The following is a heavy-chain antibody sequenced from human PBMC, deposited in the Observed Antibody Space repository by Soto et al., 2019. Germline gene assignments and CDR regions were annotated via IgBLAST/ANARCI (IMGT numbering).Heavy chain of an antibody. Sequence: GGSLRLSCAASGFTFSSYAMSWVRQAPGKGLEWVSTISGSGGSTYYADSLKGRFTISRENSKNTLYLQMTSLRAEDTAVYYCELDSYAGDDYWGQGTLVTVSS. J-gene: IGHJ4*02. V-gene: IGHV3-23*01. CDR2: ISGSGGST. D-gene: IGHD2-8*01. CDR1: GFTFSSYA. CDR3: ELDSYAGDDY.